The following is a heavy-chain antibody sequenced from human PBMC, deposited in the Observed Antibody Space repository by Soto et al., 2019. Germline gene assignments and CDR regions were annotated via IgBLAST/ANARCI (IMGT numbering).Heavy chain of an antibody. Sequence: GGSLRLSCAASGFTVSSNYMSWVRQAPGKGLEWVSVIYSGGSTYYADSVKGRFTISRDNSKNTLYLQMNSLRAEDTAVYYCARDRRAAGTVNYYYYYKDVWGKGTTVTVSS. J-gene: IGHJ6*03. CDR3: ARDRRAAGTVNYYYYYKDV. V-gene: IGHV3-66*01. CDR1: GFTVSSNY. D-gene: IGHD6-13*01. CDR2: IYSGGST.